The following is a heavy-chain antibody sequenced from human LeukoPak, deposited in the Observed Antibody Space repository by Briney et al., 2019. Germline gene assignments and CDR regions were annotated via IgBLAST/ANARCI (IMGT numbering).Heavy chain of an antibody. CDR2: ISSSSSYI. V-gene: IGHV3-21*01. Sequence: GGSQRLSCAASGFTFSSYSMNWVRQAPGKGLEWVSSISSSSSYIYYADSVKGRFTISRDNAKNSLYLQMNSLRAEDTAVYYCARGCESRIFWSGYYPNLWDYYYYMDVWGKGTTVTVSS. CDR1: GFTFSSYS. J-gene: IGHJ6*03. CDR3: ARGCESRIFWSGYYPNLWDYYYYMDV. D-gene: IGHD3-3*01.